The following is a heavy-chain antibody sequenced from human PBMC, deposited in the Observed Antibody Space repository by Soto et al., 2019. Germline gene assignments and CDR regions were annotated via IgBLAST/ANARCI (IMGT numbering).Heavy chain of an antibody. CDR3: AKKSGWYGGYFDY. V-gene: IGHV3-23*01. CDR2: ISGSGGST. Sequence: GGSLRLSCEASGFTVSSNYMSWVRQAPGKGLEWVSAISGSGGSTYYADSVKGRFTISRDNSKNTLYLQMNSLRAEDTAVYYCAKKSGWYGGYFDYWGQGTLVTVSS. D-gene: IGHD6-19*01. J-gene: IGHJ4*02. CDR1: GFTVSSNY.